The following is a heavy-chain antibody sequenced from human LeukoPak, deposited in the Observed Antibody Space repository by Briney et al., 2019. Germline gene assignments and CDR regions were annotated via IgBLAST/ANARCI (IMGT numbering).Heavy chain of an antibody. CDR1: GFTFSSYG. CDR3: ARDDYGGNSALDY. CDR2: IWYDESKK. J-gene: IGHJ4*02. Sequence: GMSLRLSCAASGFTFSSYGMHWVRLAPGKGLEWVAVIWYDESKKYYADSVKGRFTISRDNSKNTLFLQMNSLRAEDTAVYYCARDDYGGNSALDYWGQGTLVTVSS. V-gene: IGHV3-33*01. D-gene: IGHD4-23*01.